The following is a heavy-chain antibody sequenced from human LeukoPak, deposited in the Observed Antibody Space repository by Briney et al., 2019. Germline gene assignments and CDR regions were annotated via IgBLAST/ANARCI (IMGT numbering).Heavy chain of an antibody. J-gene: IGHJ4*02. D-gene: IGHD3-22*01. Sequence: GESLMISCKGSGYSFSTYWIGWVRQMPGKGLEWMGTIYPGDSDTRYSPSFQGQVTISADKSINTTFLQWSSLKATDTAMYFCARRGHYDSSGYYPFDYWGQGTLVTVSS. CDR2: IYPGDSDT. CDR3: ARRGHYDSSGYYPFDY. V-gene: IGHV5-51*01. CDR1: GYSFSTYW.